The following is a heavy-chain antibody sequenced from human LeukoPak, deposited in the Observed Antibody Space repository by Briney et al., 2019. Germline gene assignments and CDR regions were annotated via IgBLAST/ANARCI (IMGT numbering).Heavy chain of an antibody. CDR3: AKDRPNYYDSSGHYYRRDGDY. D-gene: IGHD3-22*01. Sequence: GGSLRLSCAASGFTFSSYAMSWVRQAPGKGLEWVSSVSGSGGYTYYTGSVKGRFTISRDNSKNTLYLQMNSLRAEDTAIYYCAKDRPNYYDSSGHYYRRDGDYWGQGTLVTVSS. CDR1: GFTFSSYA. J-gene: IGHJ4*02. CDR2: VSGSGGYT. V-gene: IGHV3-23*01.